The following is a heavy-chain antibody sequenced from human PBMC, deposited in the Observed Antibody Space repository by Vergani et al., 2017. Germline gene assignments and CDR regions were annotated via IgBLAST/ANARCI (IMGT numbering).Heavy chain of an antibody. V-gene: IGHV4-61*02. J-gene: IGHJ3*01. D-gene: IGHD6-19*01. CDR2: IYTSGST. Sequence: QVQLQESGPGLVRPSETLSLTCSVSGTSVSSGTHYWNWIRQPADKTLEGIGSIYTSGSTDYNPTLRSRITLSLVRSTNQVSLKVSSVTASDTAVYFCARDTAVADDVFDLWGQGTLVSVS. CDR3: ARDTAVADDVFDL. CDR1: GTSVSSGTHY.